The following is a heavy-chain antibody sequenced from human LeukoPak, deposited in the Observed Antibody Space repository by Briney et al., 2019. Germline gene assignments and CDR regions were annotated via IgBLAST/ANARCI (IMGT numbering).Heavy chain of an antibody. CDR2: INPSGGST. Sequence: ASVKVSCKASGYTFTSYYMHWVRQAPGQGLEWMGIINPSGGSTNYAQKLQGRVTMTTDTSTSTAYMELRSLRSDDTAVYYCAREGALRYFDWLQGHYYFDYWGQGTLVTVSS. CDR3: AREGALRYFDWLQGHYYFDY. D-gene: IGHD3-9*01. J-gene: IGHJ4*02. V-gene: IGHV1-46*01. CDR1: GYTFTSYY.